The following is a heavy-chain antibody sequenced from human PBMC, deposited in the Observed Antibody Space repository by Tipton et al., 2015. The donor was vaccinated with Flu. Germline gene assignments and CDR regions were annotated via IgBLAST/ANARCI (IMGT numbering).Heavy chain of an antibody. J-gene: IGHJ4*02. V-gene: IGHV4-61*02. Sequence: TLSLTCTVSGGSISSGSYYWSWVRQPAGKGLEWIGRVSSSGGTNYSPFLKSRVIISVDTSKNQFSLKLSSVTAADTAVYYCARRRDGYNCFDYWGQGTRVTVSS. CDR1: GGSISSGSYY. CDR2: VSSSGGT. D-gene: IGHD5-24*01. CDR3: ARRRDGYNCFDY.